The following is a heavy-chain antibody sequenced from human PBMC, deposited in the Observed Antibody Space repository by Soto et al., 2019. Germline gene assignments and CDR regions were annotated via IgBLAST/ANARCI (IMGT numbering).Heavy chain of an antibody. CDR3: ARDLWGYCGTDCYPLDV. J-gene: IGHJ6*02. V-gene: IGHV4-39*07. CDR1: GGSISSSSYY. CDR2: IYYSGST. Sequence: PSETLSLTCTVSGGSISSSSYYWGWIRQPPGKGLEWIGSIYYSGSTYYNPSLKSRVTISVDTSKNQFSLKLNSVTAADTAVYYCARDLWGYCGTDCYPLDVWGQGTTVTXSS. D-gene: IGHD2-21*02.